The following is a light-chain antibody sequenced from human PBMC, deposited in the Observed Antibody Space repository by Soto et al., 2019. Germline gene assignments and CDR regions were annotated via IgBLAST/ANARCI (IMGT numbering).Light chain of an antibody. CDR3: QVWDTSSDHLYV. Sequence: SYELTQTPSVSVAPGQTARITCWGNDIGSKSVHWYQQRPGQAPVLVVYDDSDRPSGIPDRFSGSKSENMATLTISRVEAGDEADYYCQVWDTSSDHLYVFGSGTKVTVL. J-gene: IGLJ1*01. V-gene: IGLV3-21*02. CDR2: DDS. CDR1: DIGSKS.